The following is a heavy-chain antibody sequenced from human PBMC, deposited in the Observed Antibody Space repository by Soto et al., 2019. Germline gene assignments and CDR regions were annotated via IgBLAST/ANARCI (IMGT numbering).Heavy chain of an antibody. CDR1: GVSVSSDIYY. D-gene: IGHD2-2*01. J-gene: IGHJ6*02. V-gene: IGHV4-31*03. Sequence: SETLSLTCSVSGVSVSSDIYYWSWIRHHPGKGLEWIGYIYYSGNTYYNPPLGGRVTISLDTSKNHFSLRLRSVTPADTAVYYCARYPVVVVPAANYGSDVWGQGTAVTVSS. CDR3: ARYPVVVVPAANYGSDV. CDR2: IYYSGNT.